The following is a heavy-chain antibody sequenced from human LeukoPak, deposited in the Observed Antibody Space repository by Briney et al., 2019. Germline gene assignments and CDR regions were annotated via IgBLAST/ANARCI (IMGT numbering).Heavy chain of an antibody. J-gene: IGHJ3*02. CDR1: GGSISSYY. Sequence: ASETLSFDCTVSGGSISSYYWSWMRQRPGKGRAGVVYIYYSGTTNYTPSLKSRVSISVATSKNQFSLILSSVTAADTAVYYCARGQPFWSGPANAFDIWGQGTMVTVSS. CDR3: ARGQPFWSGPANAFDI. CDR2: IYYSGTT. V-gene: IGHV4-59*01. D-gene: IGHD3-3*01.